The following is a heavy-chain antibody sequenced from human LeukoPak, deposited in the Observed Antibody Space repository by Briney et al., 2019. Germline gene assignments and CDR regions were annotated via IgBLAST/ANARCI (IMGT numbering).Heavy chain of an antibody. J-gene: IGHJ4*02. D-gene: IGHD3-3*01. Sequence: SETLSLTCTVSGGSISSYYWSWIRQPPGKGLEWIGYIYYSGSTNYNPSLKSRVTISVDTSKNQVSLKLSSVAAADTAVYYCARARESIFGVVPFDYWGQGTLVTVSS. V-gene: IGHV4-59*01. CDR2: IYYSGST. CDR3: ARARESIFGVVPFDY. CDR1: GGSISSYY.